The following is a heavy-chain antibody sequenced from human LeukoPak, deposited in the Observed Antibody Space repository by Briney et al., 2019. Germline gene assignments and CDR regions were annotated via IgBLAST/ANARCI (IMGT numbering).Heavy chain of an antibody. CDR1: GGSISSSSYY. CDR3: ARVGRAAAGSDY. Sequence: SETLSLTCTVSGGSISSSSYYWGWIRQPPGKGLEWIGSIYYSGSTYYNPSLKSRVTISVDTSKNQFSLKLSSVTAADTAVYYCARVGRAAAGSDYWGQGTLVTVSS. V-gene: IGHV4-39*01. D-gene: IGHD6-13*01. J-gene: IGHJ4*02. CDR2: IYYSGST.